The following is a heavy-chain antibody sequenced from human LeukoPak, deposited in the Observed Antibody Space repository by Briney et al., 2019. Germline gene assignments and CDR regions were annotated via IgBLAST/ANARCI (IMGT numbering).Heavy chain of an antibody. V-gene: IGHV3-53*01. D-gene: IGHD3-9*01. CDR2: IYSGGST. CDR3: AREDILAGFDY. Sequence: GGSLRLSCAASGFTVSSNYMSWVRQAPGKGLEWVSVIYSGGSTYYADSVKGRFTISRDNSKNTLYLQMNSLRAEDTAVYYCAREDILAGFDYWGQGTLVTVSS. J-gene: IGHJ4*02. CDR1: GFTVSSNY.